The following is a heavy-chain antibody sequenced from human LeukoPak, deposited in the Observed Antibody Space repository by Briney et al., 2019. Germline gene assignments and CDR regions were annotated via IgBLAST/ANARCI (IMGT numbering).Heavy chain of an antibody. CDR1: GFTFSSYS. Sequence: GGPLRLSCEASGFTFSSYSMNGFPQAPGKGLEGVSSISISSSYRYYADSVKGRFTISRDNAKNSLYLQMNSLRAEDTAVYYCASATWTHRGFDPWGQGTLVTVSS. CDR2: ISISSSYR. V-gene: IGHV3-21*01. D-gene: IGHD5-24*01. J-gene: IGHJ5*02. CDR3: ASATWTHRGFDP.